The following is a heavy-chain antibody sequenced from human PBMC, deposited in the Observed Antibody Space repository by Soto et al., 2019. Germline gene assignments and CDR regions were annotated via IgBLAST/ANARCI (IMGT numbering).Heavy chain of an antibody. CDR1: GYTFTSYD. D-gene: IGHD2-21*02. Sequence: ASVKVSCKASGYTFTSYDINWVRQATGQGLEWMGWMNPNSGNTGYAQKFQGRVTMTRNTSISTAYMELSSLRPEDTAVYYCARVRSMFCGGDCYSDALDIWGQGTMGT. CDR2: MNPNSGNT. CDR3: ARVRSMFCGGDCYSDALDI. J-gene: IGHJ3*02. V-gene: IGHV1-8*01.